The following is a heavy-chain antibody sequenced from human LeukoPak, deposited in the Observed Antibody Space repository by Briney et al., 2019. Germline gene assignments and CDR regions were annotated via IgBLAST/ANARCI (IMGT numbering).Heavy chain of an antibody. D-gene: IGHD2-2*01. J-gene: IGHJ4*02. V-gene: IGHV4-59*01. CDR1: GGSISSYY. CDR2: IYYSGSS. Sequence: SETLSLTCTVSGGSISSYYWSWIRQPPGKGLEWIGYIYYSGSSTYNPSLKSRVTISVDTSKNQFSLKLSSVTAADTAAYCCARGGCSYGSSTFDYWGQGTLVTVSS. CDR3: ARGGCSYGSSTFDY.